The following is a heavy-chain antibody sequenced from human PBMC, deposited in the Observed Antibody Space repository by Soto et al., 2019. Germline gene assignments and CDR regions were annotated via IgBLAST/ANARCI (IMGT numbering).Heavy chain of an antibody. CDR3: ALRTGNRTPLAD. CDR2: IVPMINKV. CDR1: GGTTSSYT. J-gene: IGHJ4*02. D-gene: IGHD1-1*01. V-gene: IGHV1-69*02. Sequence: QVQLVQPGAEVEKPGSSVKVSCKASGGTTSSYTISWVRHSPGQGLEWMGNIVPMINKVDYAQKFQGRVTITADKSTRTVYTELSSLKSEVTAVYFCALRTGNRTPLADWGQRTLVNVSS.